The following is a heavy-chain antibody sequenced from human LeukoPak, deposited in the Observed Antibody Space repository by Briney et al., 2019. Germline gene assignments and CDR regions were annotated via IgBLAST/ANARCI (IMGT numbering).Heavy chain of an antibody. D-gene: IGHD3-22*01. CDR3: ATWGFDSSGYYYGY. Sequence: GGSLRLSCAASGFTFSSYGMHWVRQAPGKGLEWMGGFDPEDGETIYAQKFQGRVTMTEDTSTDTAYMELSSLRSEDTAVYYCATWGFDSSGYYYGYWGQGTLVTVSS. CDR1: GFTFSSYG. J-gene: IGHJ4*02. V-gene: IGHV1-24*01. CDR2: FDPEDGET.